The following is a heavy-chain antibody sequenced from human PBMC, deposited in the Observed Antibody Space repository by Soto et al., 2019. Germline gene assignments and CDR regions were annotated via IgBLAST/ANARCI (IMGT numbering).Heavy chain of an antibody. CDR2: INHSGSS. V-gene: IGHV4-34*01. J-gene: IGHJ6*03. CDR1: GGSFSGYY. Sequence: SETLSLTSAVYGGSFSGYYWSWIRQPPGKGLEWIGEINHSGSSNSDPSLKSRATISVDTSKNQFSLKLSSVTAADTAVYYCARGVTYYDFWSATNYYYYYMDVWGKGTTVTVSS. D-gene: IGHD3-3*01. CDR3: ARGVTYYDFWSATNYYYYYMDV.